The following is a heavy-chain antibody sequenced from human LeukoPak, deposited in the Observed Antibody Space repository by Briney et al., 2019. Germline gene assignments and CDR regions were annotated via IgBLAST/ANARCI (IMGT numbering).Heavy chain of an antibody. Sequence: GGSLRLSCAASGFTFSSYWMSWVRQAPGKGLEWVANIKQDGSEKYYVDSVKGRFTISRDNAKNSLYLQMNSLRAEDTAVYYCARTEKGVVVPAAIFRSNYYYYYMDVWGKGTTVTVSS. CDR3: ARTEKGVVVPAAIFRSNYYYYYMDV. D-gene: IGHD2-2*01. V-gene: IGHV3-7*01. CDR1: GFTFSSYW. J-gene: IGHJ6*03. CDR2: IKQDGSEK.